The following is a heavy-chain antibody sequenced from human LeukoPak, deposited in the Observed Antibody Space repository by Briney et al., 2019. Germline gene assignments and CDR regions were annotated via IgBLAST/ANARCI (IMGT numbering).Heavy chain of an antibody. CDR1: GLTFSSYA. CDR3: AKYVGAVAGTDYFDY. Sequence: GGSLRLSCAASGLTFSSYAMSWVRQAPGKGLEWVSAISGSGGSTYYADSVKGRFTISRDNSKNTLYLQMNSLRAEDTAVYYCAKYVGAVAGTDYFDYWGQGTLVTVSS. CDR2: ISGSGGST. V-gene: IGHV3-23*01. D-gene: IGHD6-19*01. J-gene: IGHJ4*02.